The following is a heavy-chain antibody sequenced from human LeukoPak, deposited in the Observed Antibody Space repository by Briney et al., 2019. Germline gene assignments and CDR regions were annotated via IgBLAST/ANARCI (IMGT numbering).Heavy chain of an antibody. V-gene: IGHV3-30*03. CDR1: GFTFSSYG. CDR2: ISYDGSNK. CDR3: AAISYLAFDI. D-gene: IGHD2-21*01. Sequence: GGSLRLSCAASGFTFSSYGMHWVRQAPGKGLEWVAVISYDGSNKYYTDSVKGRFTIFRDNTKNTVYLQVNSLRVEDTAVYYCAAISYLAFDIWGQGTMVTVSS. J-gene: IGHJ3*02.